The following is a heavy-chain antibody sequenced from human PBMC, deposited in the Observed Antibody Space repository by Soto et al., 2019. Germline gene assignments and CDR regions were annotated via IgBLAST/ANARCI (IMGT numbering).Heavy chain of an antibody. Sequence: GGSLRLSCAASGFTLSSYEMNWVRQAPGKGLEWVSYISSSGSTIYYADSVKGRFTISRDNAKNSLYLQMNSLRAEDTAVYYCASLYSSGWYYFDYWGQGTLVTVSS. CDR1: GFTLSSYE. CDR2: ISSSGSTI. V-gene: IGHV3-48*03. CDR3: ASLYSSGWYYFDY. D-gene: IGHD6-19*01. J-gene: IGHJ4*02.